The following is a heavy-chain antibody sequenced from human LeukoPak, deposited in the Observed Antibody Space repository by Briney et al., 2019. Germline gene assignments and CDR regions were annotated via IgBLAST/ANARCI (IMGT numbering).Heavy chain of an antibody. Sequence: GGSLRLSCAASGFTVSSNYMSWVRQAPGKGLEWVATIRGDGVYYADSVKGRFTISRDDSKNTVYVQMNSLRAEDTAVYYCAKARGATYGTYYFDYWGQGTLVTVSS. D-gene: IGHD4/OR15-4a*01. J-gene: IGHJ4*02. V-gene: IGHV3-53*01. CDR3: AKARGATYGTYYFDY. CDR2: IRGDGV. CDR1: GFTVSSNY.